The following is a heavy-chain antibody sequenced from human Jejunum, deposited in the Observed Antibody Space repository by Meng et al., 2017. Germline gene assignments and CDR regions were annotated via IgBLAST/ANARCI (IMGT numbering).Heavy chain of an antibody. CDR1: GPSVNNPTW. CDR2: IFHTGST. J-gene: IGHJ4*02. D-gene: IGHD5-24*01. V-gene: IGHV4-4*02. Sequence: QGQLQESGPGLVQPSGTLSLNCAVSGPSVNNPTWYSWVRQSPEKGLEWIGEIFHTGSTNYNPSLKSRVTISIDKSKTLLSLNLRSVTAADTAVYYCAKAAAYNLDYWGQGTLVTVSS. CDR3: AKAAAYNLDY.